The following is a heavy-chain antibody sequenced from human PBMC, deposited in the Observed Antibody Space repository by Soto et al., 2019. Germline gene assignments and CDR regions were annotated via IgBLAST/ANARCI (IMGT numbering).Heavy chain of an antibody. V-gene: IGHV5-10-1*01. Sequence: PGESVKISCKGSGYSFTSYWISWVRQMPGKGLEWMGRIDPSDSYTNYSPSFQGHVTISADKSISTAYLQWSSLKASDTAMYYCARQDIAVLPAALSPRGPSSGRSGMDVCRHGTTVTVSS. J-gene: IGHJ6*02. CDR1: GYSFTSYW. CDR3: ARQDIAVLPAALSPRGPSSGRSGMDV. D-gene: IGHD2-2*01. CDR2: IDPSDSYT.